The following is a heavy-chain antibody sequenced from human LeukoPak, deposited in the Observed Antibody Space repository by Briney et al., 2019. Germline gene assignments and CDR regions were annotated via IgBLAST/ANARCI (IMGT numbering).Heavy chain of an antibody. CDR1: GFTFSSYA. Sequence: QPGGSLRLSCAASGFTFSSYAMSWVRQAPGKGLEWVSAISGSGGSTYYADSVKGRFTISRDNAKNSLYLQMNSLRAEDTAVYYCARAEVAGIDPWFDPWGQGTLVTVSS. V-gene: IGHV3-23*01. CDR3: ARAEVAGIDPWFDP. CDR2: ISGSGGST. D-gene: IGHD6-19*01. J-gene: IGHJ5*02.